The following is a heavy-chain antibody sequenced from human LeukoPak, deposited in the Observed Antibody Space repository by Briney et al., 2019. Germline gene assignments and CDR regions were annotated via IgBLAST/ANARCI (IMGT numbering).Heavy chain of an antibody. J-gene: IGHJ4*02. D-gene: IGHD2-15*01. CDR1: GFTFSSYA. V-gene: IGHV3-23*01. Sequence: PGGSLRLSCAASGFTFSSYAMSWVRQAPGKGLEWVSAICGSGGSTYYADSVKGRFTISSDNSKNRLYLQMNSLRAEDTAVYYCAKDEPQWVYRSGDSCYHGYWGRRTLDTVSS. CDR2: ICGSGGST. CDR3: AKDEPQWVYRSGDSCYHGY.